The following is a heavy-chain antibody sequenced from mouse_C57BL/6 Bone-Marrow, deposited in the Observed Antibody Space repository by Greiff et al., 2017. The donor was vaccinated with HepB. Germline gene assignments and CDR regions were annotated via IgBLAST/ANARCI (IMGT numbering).Heavy chain of an antibody. D-gene: IGHD2-4*01. V-gene: IGHV1-50*01. Sequence: QVQLQQSGAELVKPGASVKLSCKASGYTFTSYWMQWVKQRPGQGLEWIGEIDPSDSYTNYNQKFKGKATLTVDTSSSTAYMQLSSLTSEDSAVYYCARDPLYDYGEAYWGQGTLVTVSA. CDR1: GYTFTSYW. J-gene: IGHJ3*01. CDR2: IDPSDSYT. CDR3: ARDPLYDYGEAY.